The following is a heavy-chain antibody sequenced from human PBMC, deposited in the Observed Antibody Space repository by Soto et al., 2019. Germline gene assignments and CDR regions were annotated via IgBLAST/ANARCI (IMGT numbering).Heavy chain of an antibody. V-gene: IGHV3-74*01. Sequence: EVQLVESGGGLVQPGGSLRLSCAASGFTFSGSWMHWVRQAPGKGLVWVSRINGDGSGTSYADFVKGRFTLSRDNAKNTLVLQKNGLGAEDPAVYYCARVIFGSGTATDYWGQGTLVTVSS. CDR2: INGDGSGT. D-gene: IGHD3-10*01. J-gene: IGHJ4*02. CDR3: ARVIFGSGTATDY. CDR1: GFTFSGSW.